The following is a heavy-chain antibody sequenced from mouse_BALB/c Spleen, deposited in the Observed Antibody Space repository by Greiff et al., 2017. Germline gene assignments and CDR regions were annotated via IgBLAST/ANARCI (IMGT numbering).Heavy chain of an antibody. CDR3: ARIDSSRYDY. V-gene: IGHV5-6*01. Sequence: EVKLMESGGDLVKPGGSLKLSCAASGFTFSSFGMPWVRQTPDKRLEWVATISSGGSYTYYPDSVKGRFTISRDNAKNTLCLQMSSLKSEDTAMYYCARIDSSRYDYWGQGTSVTVSS. CDR1: GFTFSSFG. D-gene: IGHD3-2*01. CDR2: ISSGGSYT. J-gene: IGHJ4*01.